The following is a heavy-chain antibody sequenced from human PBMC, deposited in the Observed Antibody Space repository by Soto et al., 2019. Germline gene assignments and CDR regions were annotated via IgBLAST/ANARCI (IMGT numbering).Heavy chain of an antibody. J-gene: IGHJ3*01. CDR3: ARDLGSPDAFDV. CDR2: ISSSGGTI. Sequence: GSLRLSCAASEFTFSSYEMNWVRQAPGKGLEWVSYISSSGGTIYYADSVRGRFAISRDNAKNSLYLQMNSLTAEDTAVYYCARDLGSPDAFDVWGQGTMVTVSS. CDR1: EFTFSSYE. D-gene: IGHD6-19*01. V-gene: IGHV3-48*03.